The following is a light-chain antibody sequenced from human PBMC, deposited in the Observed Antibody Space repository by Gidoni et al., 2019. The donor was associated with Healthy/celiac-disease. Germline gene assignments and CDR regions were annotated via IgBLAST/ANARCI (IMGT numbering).Light chain of an antibody. CDR3: QSADSSGTYVV. Sequence: SYELTQPPPVSVSPGQTARIACSGDALPKQYAYWYQQKPDQAPVLVIDKDSGRPSGIPERFSGSSSGTTVTLTISGVQAEDEADYYCQSADSSGTYVVFGGGTKLTVL. V-gene: IGLV3-25*03. CDR2: KDS. CDR1: ALPKQY. J-gene: IGLJ2*01.